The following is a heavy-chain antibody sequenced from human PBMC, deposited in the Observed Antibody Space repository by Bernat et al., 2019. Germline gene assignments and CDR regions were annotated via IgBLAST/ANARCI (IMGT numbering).Heavy chain of an antibody. D-gene: IGHD2-21*02. CDR3: AREVTAGTTDGYYYYGMDV. CDR1: GGTFSSYA. J-gene: IGHJ6*02. Sequence: QVQLVQSGAEVKKPGSSVKVSCKASGGTFSSYAISWVRQAPGQGLEWMGRIIPILGIANYAQKFQGRVTITADKSTSTAYMELSSLRSEDTAVYYCAREVTAGTTDGYYYYGMDVWGQGTTVTVSS. V-gene: IGHV1-69*04. CDR2: IIPILGIA.